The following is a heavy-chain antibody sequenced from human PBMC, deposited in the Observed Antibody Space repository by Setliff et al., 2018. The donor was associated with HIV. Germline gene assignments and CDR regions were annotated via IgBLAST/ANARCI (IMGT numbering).Heavy chain of an antibody. D-gene: IGHD3-22*01. Sequence: GGSLRLSCAASGFTFSSYAMHWVRQAPGKGLEWVAVMSYDGNNKYYADSVKGRFTISRDNAKNSMYLQMNSLRAEDTAVYYCARAGVYYDSSGYCIDYWGQGTLVTVSS. CDR3: ARAGVYYDSSGYCIDY. CDR1: GFTFSSYA. J-gene: IGHJ4*02. V-gene: IGHV3-30*07. CDR2: MSYDGNNK.